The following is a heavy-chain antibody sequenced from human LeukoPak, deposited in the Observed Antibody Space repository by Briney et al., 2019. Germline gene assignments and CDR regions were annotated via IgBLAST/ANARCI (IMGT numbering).Heavy chain of an antibody. D-gene: IGHD2-21*02. CDR2: ISGYNGNT. CDR1: GYTFISYG. V-gene: IGHV1-18*01. Sequence: ASVKVSCKASGYTFISYGISWVRQAPGQGLEWMGWISGYNGNTNYAQNLQGRVTMTTDTSTSTAYMELRSLRSDDTAVYYCARGLGVVTAQSEQPKPRYFDLWGRGTQVTVAS. J-gene: IGHJ2*01. CDR3: ARGLGVVTAQSEQPKPRYFDL.